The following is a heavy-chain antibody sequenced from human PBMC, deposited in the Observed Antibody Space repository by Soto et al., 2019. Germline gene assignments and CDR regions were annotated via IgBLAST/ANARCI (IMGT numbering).Heavy chain of an antibody. D-gene: IGHD3-22*01. CDR3: ARFYKYYYDTGYYYGMDV. CDR1: GFTFSSYS. Sequence: PGGSLRLSCAASGFTFSSYSMNWVRQAPGKGLEWVSYISSSSSTIYYADSVKGRFTISRDNAKNSLYLQMNSLRDEDTAVYYCARFYKYYYDTGYYYGMDVWGQGTTVTVSS. V-gene: IGHV3-48*02. CDR2: ISSSSSTI. J-gene: IGHJ6*02.